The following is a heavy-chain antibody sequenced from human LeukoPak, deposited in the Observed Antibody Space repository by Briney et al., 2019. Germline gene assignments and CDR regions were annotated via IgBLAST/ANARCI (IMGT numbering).Heavy chain of an antibody. CDR1: GYTFTSYG. CDR3: ARDGYGYSSSWYAVGPGYSFDY. D-gene: IGHD6-13*01. Sequence: GASVKVSCKASGYTFTSYGISWVRQAPGQGLEWMGWISAYNGNTNYAQKLQGRVTMTTDTSTSTAYMELRGLRSDDTAVYYCARDGYGYSSSWYAVGPGYSFDYWGQGTLVTVSS. CDR2: ISAYNGNT. V-gene: IGHV1-18*01. J-gene: IGHJ4*02.